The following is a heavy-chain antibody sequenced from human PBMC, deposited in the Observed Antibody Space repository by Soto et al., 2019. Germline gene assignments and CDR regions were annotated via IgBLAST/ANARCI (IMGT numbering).Heavy chain of an antibody. V-gene: IGHV1-69*13. CDR2: IIPIFGTA. CDR1: GGTFSSYA. Sequence: SVKVSCKASGGTFSSYAISWVRQAPGQGLEWMGGIIPIFGTANYAQKFQGRVTITADESTSTAYMELSSLRSEDTAVYYCARAGGSPPLGSSSWYWDYYYYGMDVWGQGTTVTVSS. CDR3: ARAGGSPPLGSSSWYWDYYYYGMDV. D-gene: IGHD6-13*01. J-gene: IGHJ6*02.